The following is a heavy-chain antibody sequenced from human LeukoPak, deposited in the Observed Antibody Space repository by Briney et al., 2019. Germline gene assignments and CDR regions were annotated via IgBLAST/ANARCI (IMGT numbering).Heavy chain of an antibody. CDR1: GGSISSSSYY. D-gene: IGHD3-10*01. V-gene: IGHV4-61*02. Sequence: PSETLSLTCTVSGGSISSSSYYWSWIRQPAGKGLEWIGRIYTSGRINYNPSLKSRVTMSVDTSKNQFSLKLTSVTAADTAVYYCARESYYYGSEDIFKDYYYYMDVWGKGTTVTISS. J-gene: IGHJ6*03. CDR2: IYTSGRI. CDR3: ARESYYYGSEDIFKDYYYYMDV.